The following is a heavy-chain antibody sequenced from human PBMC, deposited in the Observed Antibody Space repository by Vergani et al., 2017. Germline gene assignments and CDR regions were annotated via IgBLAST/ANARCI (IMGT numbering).Heavy chain of an antibody. CDR1: GYSFTSYW. D-gene: IGHD2-2*01. J-gene: IGHJ6*03. CDR2: IYPGDSDT. Sequence: EVQLVQSGAEVKKPGESLKISCKGSGYSFTSYWIGWVRQMPGKGLEWMGIIYPGDSDTRYSPSFQGQVTISADKSISTAYLQWSSLKAADTAVYYCASLSSTSLYYYYYMDVWGKGTTVTVSS. CDR3: ASLSSTSLYYYYYMDV. V-gene: IGHV5-51*03.